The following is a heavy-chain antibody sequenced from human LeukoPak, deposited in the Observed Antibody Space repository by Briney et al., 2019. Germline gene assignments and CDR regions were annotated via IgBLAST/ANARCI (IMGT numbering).Heavy chain of an antibody. CDR1: GFTFSSYE. J-gene: IGHJ4*02. V-gene: IGHV3-48*03. CDR3: ARVGGVRGVSYDY. CDR2: ISSSGSTI. Sequence: GGSLRLSCAASGFTFSSYEMNWVRQAPGKALEWVSYISSSGSTIYYADSVKGRFTISRDNAKNSLYLQMNSLRAEDTAVYYCARVGGVRGVSYDYWGQGTLVTVSS. D-gene: IGHD3-10*01.